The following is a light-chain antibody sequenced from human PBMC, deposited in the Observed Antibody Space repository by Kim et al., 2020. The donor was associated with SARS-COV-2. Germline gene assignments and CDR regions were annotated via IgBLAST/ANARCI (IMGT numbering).Light chain of an antibody. CDR3: QQLNSYPRT. CDR1: QGISSY. J-gene: IGKJ1*01. Sequence: ASVGDGVTITGRASQGISSYLAWYQQKPGKAPKLLIYAASTLQSGVPSRFSGSGSGTEFSLTISSLQPEDFATYYCQQLNSYPRTFGQGTKVDIK. V-gene: IGKV1-9*01. CDR2: AAS.